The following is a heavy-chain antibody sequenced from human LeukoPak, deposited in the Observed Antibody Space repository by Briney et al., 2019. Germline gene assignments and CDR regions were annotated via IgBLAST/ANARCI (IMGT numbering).Heavy chain of an antibody. J-gene: IGHJ4*02. V-gene: IGHV3-30*18. D-gene: IGHD2-2*01. CDR1: GFTFSWYG. Sequence: KTGGSLRLSCAASGFTFSWYGMHWVRQPPGKGLEWVAVISYDGSNKYYADSVKGRFTISRDISKSTLYLQMNSLRAEDTAVYYCAKTTVWYCSSSDCRGLDYWGQGTPVTVSS. CDR2: ISYDGSNK. CDR3: AKTTVWYCSSSDCRGLDY.